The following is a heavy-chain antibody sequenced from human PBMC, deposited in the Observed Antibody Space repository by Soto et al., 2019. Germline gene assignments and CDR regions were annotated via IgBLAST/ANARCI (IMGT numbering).Heavy chain of an antibody. Sequence: SVKVSCKASGGTFSSYAISWVRQAPGQGLEWMGGIIPIFGTANYAQKFQGRVTITADKSTSTAYMELSSLRSEDTAVYYCARDVGNGDYFVGYYWGQGTLVTVSS. J-gene: IGHJ4*02. V-gene: IGHV1-69*06. CDR3: ARDVGNGDYFVGYY. CDR2: IIPIFGTA. CDR1: GGTFSSYA. D-gene: IGHD4-17*01.